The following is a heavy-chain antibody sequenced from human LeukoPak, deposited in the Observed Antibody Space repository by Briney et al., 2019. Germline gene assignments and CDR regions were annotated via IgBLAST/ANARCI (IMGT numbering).Heavy chain of an antibody. D-gene: IGHD3-3*01. CDR2: IYYSGST. CDR1: GGSFSGYY. J-gene: IGHJ4*02. V-gene: IGHV4-59*01. CDR3: ARGAYDFWSGSRTFDY. Sequence: PSETLSLTCAVYGGSFSGYYWSWIRQPPGKGLEWIGYIYYSGSTNYNPSLKSRVTISVDTSKNQFSLKVSSVTAADTAVYYCARGAYDFWSGSRTFDYWGQGTLVTVSS.